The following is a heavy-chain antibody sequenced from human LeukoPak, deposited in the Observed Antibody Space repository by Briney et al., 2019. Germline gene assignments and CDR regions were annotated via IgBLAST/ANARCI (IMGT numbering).Heavy chain of an antibody. V-gene: IGHV1-8*01. CDR2: MNPNSGNT. J-gene: IGHJ6*03. Sequence: ASVKVSCKASGYTFTSYDINWVRQATGQGREWMGWMNPNSGNTGYAQKFQGRVTMTRNTSISTAYMELSSLRSEDTAVYYCARGLRGRFLEWLQSNYYSYYMDVWRKGTTVTVSS. CDR3: ARGLRGRFLEWLQSNYYSYYMDV. D-gene: IGHD3-3*01. CDR1: GYTFTSYD.